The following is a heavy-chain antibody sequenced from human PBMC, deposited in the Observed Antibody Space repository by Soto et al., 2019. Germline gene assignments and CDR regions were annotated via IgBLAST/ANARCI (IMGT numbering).Heavy chain of an antibody. D-gene: IGHD5-18*01. CDR1: GGSISSSGYY. V-gene: IGHV4-39*07. CDR3: ARGSYGYGY. J-gene: IGHJ4*02. Sequence: SETLSLTCTVSGGSISSSGYYWGWIRQPPGKGLEWIGNIYHSGSTNYNPSLKSRVTISVDTSKNQFSLKLSSETAADTAVYYCARGSYGYGYWGQGTLVTVSS. CDR2: IYHSGST.